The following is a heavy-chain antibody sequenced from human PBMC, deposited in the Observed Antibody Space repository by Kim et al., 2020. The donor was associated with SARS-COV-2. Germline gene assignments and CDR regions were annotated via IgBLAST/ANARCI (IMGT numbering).Heavy chain of an antibody. Sequence: SETLSLTCTVSGGSISSSSYYWGWIRQPPGKGLEWIGSIYYSGSTYYNPSLKSRVTISVDTSKNQFSLKLSSVTAADTAVYYCAGGEYRPDYYGMDVWGQGTTFTVSS. J-gene: IGHJ6*02. CDR2: IYYSGST. V-gene: IGHV4-39*07. D-gene: IGHD4-17*01. CDR1: GGSISSSSYY. CDR3: AGGEYRPDYYGMDV.